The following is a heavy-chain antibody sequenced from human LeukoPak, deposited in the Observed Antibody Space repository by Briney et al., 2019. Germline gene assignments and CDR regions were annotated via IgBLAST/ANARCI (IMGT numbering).Heavy chain of an antibody. J-gene: IGHJ4*02. CDR3: EVAAAEGSYFDY. V-gene: IGHV4-39*01. CDR1: GGSISSSSYY. D-gene: IGHD6-13*01. Sequence: PSETLSLTCTVSGGSISSSSYYWGWIRQPPGKGLEWIGSIYYSGSTYYNPSLKSRVTISVDTSKNQFSLKLSSVTAADTAVYYCEVAAAEGSYFDYWGQGTLVTVSS. CDR2: IYYSGST.